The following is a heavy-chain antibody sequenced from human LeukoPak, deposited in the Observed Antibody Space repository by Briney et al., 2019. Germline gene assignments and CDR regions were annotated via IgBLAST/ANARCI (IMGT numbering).Heavy chain of an antibody. CDR1: GGTFSSYA. CDR2: IIPIFGTA. J-gene: IGHJ4*02. CDR3: AREGDCGGDCYSDY. V-gene: IGHV1-69*13. D-gene: IGHD2-21*02. Sequence: ASVKVSCKASGGTFSSYAISWVRQAPGQGLEWMGGIIPIFGTANYAQEFQGRVTITADESTSTAYMELSSLRSEDTAVYYCAREGDCGGDCYSDYWGQGTLVTVSS.